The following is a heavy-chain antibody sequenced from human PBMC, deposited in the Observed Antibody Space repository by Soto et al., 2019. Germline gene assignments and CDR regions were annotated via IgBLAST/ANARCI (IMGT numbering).Heavy chain of an antibody. CDR2: LSQDGSQI. Sequence: EVQVVESGGGLVQPGGSLRLSCAVSGFTFSNYWMTWVRQAPGKGLEWVASLSQDGSQIYYVDSLRGRFTISRDNAKNSLYLQMNSRRVDDTAVYYCARDRGPNTPDYWGQGTLVTVSS. V-gene: IGHV3-7*01. CDR3: ARDRGPNTPDY. J-gene: IGHJ4*02. CDR1: GFTFSNYW. D-gene: IGHD2-2*02.